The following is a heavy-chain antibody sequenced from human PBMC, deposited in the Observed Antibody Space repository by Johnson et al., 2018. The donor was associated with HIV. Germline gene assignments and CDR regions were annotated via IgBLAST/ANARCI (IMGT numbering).Heavy chain of an antibody. CDR1: GFTFSSYW. CDR3: AKLPGGNSGFVDAFDI. Sequence: VQLVESGGGLVKPGGSLRLSCAASGFTFSSYWMHWVRQAPGQGLVWVSRINSDGSSTSYADSVKGRFTLSRDNSKNTLYLQMNSLRAEDTAVYYCAKLPGGNSGFVDAFDIWGQGTMVTVSS. V-gene: IGHV3-74*02. J-gene: IGHJ3*02. CDR2: INSDGSST. D-gene: IGHD4-23*01.